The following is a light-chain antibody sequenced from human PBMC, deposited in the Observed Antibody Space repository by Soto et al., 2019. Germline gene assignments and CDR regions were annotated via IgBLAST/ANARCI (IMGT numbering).Light chain of an antibody. CDR1: QSVSSY. CDR3: QQYHHWPVT. CDR2: DAS. J-gene: IGKJ4*01. Sequence: EIVLTQSPATLSLSPGERATLSCRASQSVSSYLAWYQQKPGQAPRLLIYDASNRATGIPARFSGSGSGTDFTLTISSLEPEDFAVYYCQQYHHWPVTFGGGTKVEIK. V-gene: IGKV3-11*01.